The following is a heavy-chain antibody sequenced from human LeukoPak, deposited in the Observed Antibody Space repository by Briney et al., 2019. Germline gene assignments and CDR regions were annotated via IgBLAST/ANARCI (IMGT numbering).Heavy chain of an antibody. CDR3: ARAHNWKYGTFDY. CDR2: INPNSGGT. Sequence: GASVKVSCKASGYTFTGYYMHWVRQAPGQGLEWMGWINPNSGGTNYAQKFQGRVTMTRDTSISTAYMELSRLRSDDTAVYYCARAHNWKYGTFDYWGQGTLVTVSS. J-gene: IGHJ4*02. CDR1: GYTFTGYY. V-gene: IGHV1-2*02. D-gene: IGHD1-7*01.